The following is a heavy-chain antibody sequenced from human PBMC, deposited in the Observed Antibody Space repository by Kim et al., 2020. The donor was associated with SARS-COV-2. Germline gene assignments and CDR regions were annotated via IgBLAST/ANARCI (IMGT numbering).Heavy chain of an antibody. D-gene: IGHD1-26*01. V-gene: IGHV1-46*01. CDR2: INPNGGGT. Sequence: ASVKVSCKASGYTFSNYYIHWVRQAPGQGLEWMGTINPNGGGTSNAQKFQGRVIMTRDMSTSTVFMELTSLRSEDTAIYYRARVSSGSYSPIDYWGQGTLGIVSS. J-gene: IGHJ4*02. CDR3: ARVSSGSYSPIDY. CDR1: GYTFSNYY.